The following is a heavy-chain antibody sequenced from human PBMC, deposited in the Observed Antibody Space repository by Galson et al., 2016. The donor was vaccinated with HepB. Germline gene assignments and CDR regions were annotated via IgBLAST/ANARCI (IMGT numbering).Heavy chain of an antibody. D-gene: IGHD2-15*01. CDR2: IFHTGRT. CDR1: GYSISSSNW. Sequence: ETLSLTCAISGYSISSSNWWSWVRQPPGKGLEWIGEIFHTGRTNYNPSLKSRVTMSIDKSNNHFSLKLSSMTAADTAVYYCVRDVGTDAFDIWGQGTVVTVSS. J-gene: IGHJ3*02. V-gene: IGHV4-4*02. CDR3: VRDVGTDAFDI.